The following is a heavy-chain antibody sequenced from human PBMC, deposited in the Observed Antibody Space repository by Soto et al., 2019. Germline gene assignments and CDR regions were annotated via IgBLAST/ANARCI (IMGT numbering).Heavy chain of an antibody. J-gene: IGHJ4*02. Sequence: SETLSLTCTVSGGSVTSDEDYWTWIRQSPGKGLEWIGYISNSGSTGYNPSLKTRLSMSVDRSKNQFTLRLTSVTAADAAVYFCATESGSTYGYFDHWGQGTQVTVSS. V-gene: IGHV4-30-4*01. CDR2: ISNSGST. CDR3: ATESGSTYGYFDH. CDR1: GGSVTSDEDY. D-gene: IGHD5-18*01.